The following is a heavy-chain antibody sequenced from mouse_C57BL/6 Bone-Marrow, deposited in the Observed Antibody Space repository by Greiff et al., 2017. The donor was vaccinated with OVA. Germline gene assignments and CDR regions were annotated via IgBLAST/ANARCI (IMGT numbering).Heavy chain of an antibody. CDR3: ASPPGFAY. J-gene: IGHJ3*01. CDR2: ISNGGGST. Sequence: EVHLVESGRGLVQPGGSLKLSCAASGFTFRDYYMYWVRQTPEKRLEWVAYISNGGGSTYYPDTVKGRFTISRDNAKNTLYLQMSRLKSEDTAMYYCASPPGFAYWGQGTLVTVSA. V-gene: IGHV5-12*01. CDR1: GFTFRDYY.